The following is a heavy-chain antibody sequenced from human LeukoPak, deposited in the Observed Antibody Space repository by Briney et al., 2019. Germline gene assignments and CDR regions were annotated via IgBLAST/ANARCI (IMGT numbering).Heavy chain of an antibody. V-gene: IGHV4-39*07. CDR2: FHYSGST. Sequence: SETLSLTCTVSGGSISSSSYYWGWIRQPPGKGLEWIGTFHYSGSTCYNPSLKSRVTISVNMSKNQFSLKLISVTAADTAVYYCASRETDCSSTSCWLDAFDIWGQGTMVTVSS. J-gene: IGHJ3*02. D-gene: IGHD2-2*01. CDR3: ASRETDCSSTSCWLDAFDI. CDR1: GGSISSSSYY.